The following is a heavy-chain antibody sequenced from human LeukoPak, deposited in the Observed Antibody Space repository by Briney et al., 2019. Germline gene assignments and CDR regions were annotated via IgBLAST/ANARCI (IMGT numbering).Heavy chain of an antibody. CDR3: ARDQSIAARQYYFDS. V-gene: IGHV1-69*05. CDR2: IIPIFGTA. J-gene: IGHJ4*02. CDR1: GGTFRSYG. D-gene: IGHD6-6*01. Sequence: SVKVSCKASGGTFRSYGISWVRQAPGQGLEWMGGIIPIFGTASYPQKFQGRLSITTDESTTIAYMDLTSLTSEDTAVYYCARDQSIAARQYYFDSWGLGTLVTVSS.